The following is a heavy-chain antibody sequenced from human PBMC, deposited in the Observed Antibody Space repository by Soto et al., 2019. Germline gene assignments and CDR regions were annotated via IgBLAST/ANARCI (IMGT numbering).Heavy chain of an antibody. J-gene: IGHJ3*02. Sequence: ASVKVSCKASGGTFSSYAISWVRQAPGQGLEWMGGIIPIFGTANYAQKFQGRVTITADESTSTAYMELSSLRSEDTAVYYCARDQSRGGYNLDAFDIWGQGTMVTVSS. CDR1: GGTFSSYA. V-gene: IGHV1-69*13. CDR3: ARDQSRGGYNLDAFDI. CDR2: IIPIFGTA. D-gene: IGHD5-12*01.